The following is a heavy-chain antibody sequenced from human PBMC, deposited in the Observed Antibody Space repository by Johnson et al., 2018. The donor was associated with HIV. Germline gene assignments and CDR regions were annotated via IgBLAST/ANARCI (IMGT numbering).Heavy chain of an antibody. Sequence: QVQLVESGGGVVQPGGSLRLSCAASGFTFSSYGMHWVRQAPGKGLEWVAFIRYDGSNKYYADSVKGRFTISRDKTKNTLYLEMNSLITEDTAVYHCAKDVDRLLWEGDAFDIWGQGTMVTVSS. CDR3: AKDVDRLLWEGDAFDI. CDR1: GFTFSSYG. CDR2: IRYDGSNK. D-gene: IGHD1-26*01. J-gene: IGHJ3*02. V-gene: IGHV3-30*02.